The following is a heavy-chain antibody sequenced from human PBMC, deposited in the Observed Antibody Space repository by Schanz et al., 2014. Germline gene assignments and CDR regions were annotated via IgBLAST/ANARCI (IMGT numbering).Heavy chain of an antibody. CDR2: ISGSGDNT. V-gene: IGHV3-23*04. CDR3: AKDFTGSGIFFTW. D-gene: IGHD3-10*01. J-gene: IGHJ4*02. Sequence: EVQLVESGGGLVQPGGSLRLSCAASGFTFSRHAMSWVRQAPGKGLEWVSAISGSGDNTFYADSVKGRFTISRDNSKNTLYLQMYSLRGDDTAIYYCAKDFTGSGIFFTWWGQGTLVTVSS. CDR1: GFTFSRHA.